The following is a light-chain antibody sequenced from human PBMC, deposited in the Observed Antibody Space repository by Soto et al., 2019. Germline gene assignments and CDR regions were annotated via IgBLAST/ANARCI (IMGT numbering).Light chain of an antibody. Sequence: QSALTQPPSASGSPGQSVTISCTGTSSDVGGSNYVSWYQQHPGKAPKLMIYEVSKRPSGVPDRFSGPKSDNTASLTVSGLQAEDEADYYCSSYGGSNNVVFGGGTKLTVL. V-gene: IGLV2-8*01. CDR2: EVS. CDR3: SSYGGSNNVV. CDR1: SSDVGGSNY. J-gene: IGLJ2*01.